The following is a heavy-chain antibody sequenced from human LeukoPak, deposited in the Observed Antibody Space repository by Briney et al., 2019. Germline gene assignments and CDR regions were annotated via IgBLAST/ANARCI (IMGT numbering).Heavy chain of an antibody. V-gene: IGHV1-24*01. CDR1: GYTLTELS. Sequence: ASVKVSCKVSGYTLTELSMHWVRQAPGKGLEWMGGFDPEDGETIYAQKFQGRVTMTEDTSTDTAYMELSSLRSEDTAVYYCATAVGYDYVWGTNWFDPWGQGTLVTVSS. D-gene: IGHD3-16*01. CDR3: ATAVGYDYVWGTNWFDP. CDR2: FDPEDGET. J-gene: IGHJ5*02.